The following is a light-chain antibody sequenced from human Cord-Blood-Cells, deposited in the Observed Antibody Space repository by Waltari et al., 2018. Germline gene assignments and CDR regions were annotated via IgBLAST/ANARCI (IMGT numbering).Light chain of an antibody. CDR1: QSISSW. CDR3: QQYNSYSPGYT. CDR2: DAS. J-gene: IGKJ2*01. Sequence: DIQMTQSPSTLSASVGDRVTITCRASQSISSWLAWYQQKPGKAPKFLIYDASSLESGVPSRFSGSGSGTEFTLTISSLQPDDFATYYCQQYNSYSPGYTFGQGTKLEIK. V-gene: IGKV1-5*01.